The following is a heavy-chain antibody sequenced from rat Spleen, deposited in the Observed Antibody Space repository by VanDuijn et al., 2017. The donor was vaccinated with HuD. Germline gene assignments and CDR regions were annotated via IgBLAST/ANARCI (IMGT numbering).Heavy chain of an antibody. J-gene: IGHJ2*01. CDR3: TTKAD. V-gene: IGHV5-20*01. Sequence: EVQVVESGGGLVQPGRSMKLSCAASGLSFSNYDMAWVRQAPTKGLEWVASISYDGTATYYRDSVKGRFTISRDNAKNTLYLQMGSLRSEDTATYYCTTKADWGQGVMVTVSS. CDR1: GLSFSNYD. CDR2: ISYDGTAT.